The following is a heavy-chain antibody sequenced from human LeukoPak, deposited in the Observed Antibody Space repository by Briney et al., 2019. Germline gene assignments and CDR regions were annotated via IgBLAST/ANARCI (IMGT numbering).Heavy chain of an antibody. CDR1: GGSISSYY. CDR2: IYHSGST. J-gene: IGHJ4*02. D-gene: IGHD5-12*01. Sequence: PSETLSLTCTVSGGSISSYYWSWIRQPPGKGLEWIGYIYHSGSTNYNPSLKSRVTISVDTSKNQFSLKLSSVTAADTAAYYCARDGYSGNDGLWGQGTLVTVSS. V-gene: IGHV4-59*01. CDR3: ARDGYSGNDGL.